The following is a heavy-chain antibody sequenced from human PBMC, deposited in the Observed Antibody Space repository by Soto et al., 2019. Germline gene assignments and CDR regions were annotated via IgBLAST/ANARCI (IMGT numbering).Heavy chain of an antibody. CDR1: GFTFSSYV. Sequence: QVQLVESGGGVVQPGRSLRLSCAVSGFTFSSYVMYWVRQAPGRGLEWVAVISCDGNNKYYADSVKGRFTISRDNSKNTLYLQMNSLRAEDTAVYYCARAGCDGGTCYTLVGLRYGMDVWGQGTTVTVSS. D-gene: IGHD2-15*01. CDR3: ARAGCDGGTCYTLVGLRYGMDV. CDR2: ISCDGNNK. J-gene: IGHJ6*02. V-gene: IGHV3-30-3*01.